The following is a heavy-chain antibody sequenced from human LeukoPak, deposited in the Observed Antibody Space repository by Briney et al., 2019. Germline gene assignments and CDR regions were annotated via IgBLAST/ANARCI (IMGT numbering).Heavy chain of an antibody. CDR1: GFTFSSYS. J-gene: IGHJ6*02. V-gene: IGHV3-21*01. CDR2: ISSSSSYI. CDR3: ARADSSGYYYYYYYGMDV. D-gene: IGHD3-22*01. Sequence: GGSLRLSCAASGFTFSSYSMSWVRQAPGKGLEWVSSISSSSSYIYYADSVKGRFTISRDNAKNSLYLQMNSLRAEDTAVYYCARADSSGYYYYYYYGMDVWGQGTTVTVSS.